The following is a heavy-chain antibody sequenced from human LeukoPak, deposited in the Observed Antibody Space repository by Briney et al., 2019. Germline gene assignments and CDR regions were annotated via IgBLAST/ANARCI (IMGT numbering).Heavy chain of an antibody. CDR3: ARDGSAAGAPNAFDI. Sequence: GASVKVSCKASGYTSTGYYMHWVRQAPGQGLEWMGWISPKSGGTNYAQRFQGRVTMTRDTSISTVYMELSRPRTDDTAVYYCARDGSAAGAPNAFDIWGQGTMVTVSS. J-gene: IGHJ3*02. CDR1: GYTSTGYY. CDR2: ISPKSGGT. D-gene: IGHD6-13*01. V-gene: IGHV1-2*02.